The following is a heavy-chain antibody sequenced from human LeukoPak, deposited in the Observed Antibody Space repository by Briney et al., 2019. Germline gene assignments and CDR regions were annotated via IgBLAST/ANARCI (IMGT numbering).Heavy chain of an antibody. CDR2: IYPRDGST. CDR1: GYTFTSNY. D-gene: IGHD2-15*01. J-gene: IGHJ4*02. V-gene: IGHV1-46*01. Sequence: ASVKVSCKASGYTFTSNYIHWVRQAPGQGLERMGMIYPRDGSTSYAQKFQGRVTVTRDTSTSTVHMELSGLRSEDTAVYYCARDTNCSGGSCYAYRGQGTLVTVSS. CDR3: ARDTNCSGGSCYAY.